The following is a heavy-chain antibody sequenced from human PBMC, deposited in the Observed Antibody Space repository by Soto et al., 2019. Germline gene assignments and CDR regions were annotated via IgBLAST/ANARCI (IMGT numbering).Heavy chain of an antibody. CDR3: ARYSAASGTDYFDY. V-gene: IGHV4-4*02. J-gene: IGHJ4*01. CDR1: GDSIIGTHW. Sequence: SETLSLTCAVSGDSIIGTHWWSWVRRPPGKGLEFIGETHHSRGTNYNPSLRSRVTMSLDKSKNQLSLILYSVTAADTGVYYCARYSAASGTDYFDYWVQGTLVT. CDR2: THHSRGT. D-gene: IGHD6-13*01.